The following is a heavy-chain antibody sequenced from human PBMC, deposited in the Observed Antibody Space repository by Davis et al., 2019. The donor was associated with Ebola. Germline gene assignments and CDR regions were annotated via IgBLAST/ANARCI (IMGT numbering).Heavy chain of an antibody. V-gene: IGHV4-61*01. CDR2: TYYSGST. CDR3: ARDRGYGDAFDI. D-gene: IGHD5-12*01. CDR1: GGSVSSGSYY. J-gene: IGHJ3*02. Sequence: MPSETLSLTCTVSGGSVSSGSYYWSWIRQPPEKGLEWVGYTYYSGSTNYNPSLKSRVTISVDTSKNQFSLKLSSVTAADTAVYYCARDRGYGDAFDIWGQGTMVTVSS.